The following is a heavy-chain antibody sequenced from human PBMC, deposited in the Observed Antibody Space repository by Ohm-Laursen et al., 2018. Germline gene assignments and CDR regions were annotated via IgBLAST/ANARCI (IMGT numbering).Heavy chain of an antibody. V-gene: IGHV4-34*01. D-gene: IGHD3-22*01. CDR2: INHSGST. CDR3: ARQIVVDTPQRGPFDY. J-gene: IGHJ4*02. Sequence: SETLSLTCAVYGGSFSGYYWSWIRQPPGKGLEWIGEINHSGSTNYNPSLKSRVTISVDTSKNQFSLKLTSVTAADTALYYCARQIVVDTPQRGPFDYWGQGTLVTVSS. CDR1: GGSFSGYY.